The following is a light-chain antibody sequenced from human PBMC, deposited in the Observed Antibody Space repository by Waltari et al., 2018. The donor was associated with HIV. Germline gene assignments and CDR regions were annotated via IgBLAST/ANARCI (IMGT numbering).Light chain of an antibody. CDR1: QSISIW. Sequence: DIQMTQSLSTVSASVGDKIIITCRASQSISIWLAWFQQKPGKAPKLLIYKASNLESGVPSRFSGSGSGTEFTITINSLQPDDFATYFCQQYSSDPLTFGRGTWVEVK. J-gene: IGKJ4*01. CDR2: KAS. CDR3: QQYSSDPLT. V-gene: IGKV1-5*03.